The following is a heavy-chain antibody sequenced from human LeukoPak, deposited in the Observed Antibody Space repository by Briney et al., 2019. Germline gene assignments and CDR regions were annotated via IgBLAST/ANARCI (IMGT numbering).Heavy chain of an antibody. J-gene: IGHJ4*02. Sequence: GGSLTLSSAASGFTLNILLMLCVRQAPGKGLVWVSRINSDGSSTTYADSVKGRFTISKDAAKNPLYLQMNSLRAEDADVYYCARGSASVYRGQGTLVTVSS. CDR3: ARGSASVY. CDR1: GFTLNILL. CDR2: INSDGSST. D-gene: IGHD5/OR15-5a*01. V-gene: IGHV3-74*01.